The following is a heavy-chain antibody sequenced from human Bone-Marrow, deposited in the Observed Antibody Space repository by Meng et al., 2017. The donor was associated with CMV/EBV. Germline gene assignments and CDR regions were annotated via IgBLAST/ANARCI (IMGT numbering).Heavy chain of an antibody. CDR3: ERETDLCGDTSCFRYYFDY. CDR1: SPSMASIPYY. Sequence: SETLSLTCFVSSPSMASIPYYWGWIRQPPGKGLEWIGSIYLSGGTHYNSSLKSRVTISLDTSKNLFTLNLTSVTAADTAVYYCERETDLCGDTSCFRYYFDYWGQGMLVTVSS. J-gene: IGHJ4*02. CDR2: IYLSGGT. V-gene: IGHV4-39*06. D-gene: IGHD2-2*01.